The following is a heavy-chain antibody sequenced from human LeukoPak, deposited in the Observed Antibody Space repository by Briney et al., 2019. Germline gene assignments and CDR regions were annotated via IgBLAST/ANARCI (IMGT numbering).Heavy chain of an antibody. CDR1: GGTFNNSA. J-gene: IGHJ5*02. V-gene: IGHV1-69*05. D-gene: IGHD4-17*01. CDR2: IMPLFGTA. Sequence: ASVKVSCKTSGGTFNNSAISWVRLAPGQGLEWLGGIMPLFGTAGYAQKFQGRVTITKDESTRTVYLELTSLTSDDTAVYYCARDVHGDYGSGWFDPWGQGTLVSVSS. CDR3: ARDVHGDYGSGWFDP.